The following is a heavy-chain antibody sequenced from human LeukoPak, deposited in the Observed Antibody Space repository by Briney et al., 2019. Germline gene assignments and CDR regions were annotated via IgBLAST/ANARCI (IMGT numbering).Heavy chain of an antibody. D-gene: IGHD5-12*01. Sequence: GGSLRLSCAASGFTFSDYYMSWNRQAPGKGLEWVSYISSSGSTIYYADSVKGRFTISRDNAKNSLYLQMNSLRAEDTAVYYCARNHSGYDHLVDYYYYGMDVWGQGTTVTVSS. CDR3: ARNHSGYDHLVDYYYYGMDV. CDR2: ISSSGSTI. J-gene: IGHJ6*02. CDR1: GFTFSDYY. V-gene: IGHV3-11*01.